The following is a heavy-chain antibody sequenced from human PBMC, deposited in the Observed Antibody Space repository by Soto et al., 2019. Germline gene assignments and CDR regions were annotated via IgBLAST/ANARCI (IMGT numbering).Heavy chain of an antibody. CDR3: ARSELRVVGELDY. V-gene: IGHV4-39*01. CDR2: IYYSGST. CDR1: GGSISSSSYY. D-gene: IGHD2-15*01. Sequence: SETLSLTCTVSGGSISSSSYYWGWIRQPPGKGLEWIGSIYYSGSTYYNPSLKSRVTISVDTSKNQFSLKLSSVTAADTAEYYCARSELRVVGELDYWGQGTLVTVSS. J-gene: IGHJ4*02.